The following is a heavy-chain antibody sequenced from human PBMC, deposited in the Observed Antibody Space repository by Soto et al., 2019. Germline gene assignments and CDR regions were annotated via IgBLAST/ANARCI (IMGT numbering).Heavy chain of an antibody. D-gene: IGHD1-26*01. J-gene: IGHJ4*02. CDR3: ARASGGGVGTTSY. V-gene: IGHV1-18*01. CDR2: ISAYNGTT. CDR1: GYTFSNYG. Sequence: QVQLVQSGAEVKKPGASAKVSCKASGYTFSNYGISWMRQVPGQGLEWMGWISAYNGTTSYAQKFQGRVTMTTDASTNTAHMELRSLRSDDTAVYYCARASGGGVGTTSYWGQGTLVTVSS.